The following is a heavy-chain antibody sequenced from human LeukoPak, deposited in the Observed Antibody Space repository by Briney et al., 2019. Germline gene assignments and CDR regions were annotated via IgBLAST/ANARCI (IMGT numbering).Heavy chain of an antibody. CDR3: AKDARRVRDIGVVFGRGRGYMDV. CDR2: IRYDGSIK. J-gene: IGHJ6*03. D-gene: IGHD2-15*01. Sequence: GGSLRLSCAASGFTFSSYGMHWVRQAPGKGLEWVAFIRYDGSIKYYADSVKGRFTISRDNSKNTLYLQMNSLRGGDTAVYYCAKDARRVRDIGVVFGRGRGYMDVWGKGTTATISS. V-gene: IGHV3-30*02. CDR1: GFTFSSYG.